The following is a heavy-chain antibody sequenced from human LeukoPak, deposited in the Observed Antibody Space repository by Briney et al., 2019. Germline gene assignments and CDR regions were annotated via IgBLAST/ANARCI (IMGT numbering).Heavy chain of an antibody. CDR3: AKHGYCSGISCFFAF. D-gene: IGHD2-2*03. CDR2: ISGSGPYT. J-gene: IGHJ4*02. V-gene: IGHV3-23*01. Sequence: GGSLRLSCAASGFTFSSYAMSWVRQAPGKGLEWVSGISGSGPYTFYTDSVKGRFTISRDSSKNTLYLQMNRLRAEDTALYYCAKHGYCSGISCFFAFWGQGTLVTVSS. CDR1: GFTFSSYA.